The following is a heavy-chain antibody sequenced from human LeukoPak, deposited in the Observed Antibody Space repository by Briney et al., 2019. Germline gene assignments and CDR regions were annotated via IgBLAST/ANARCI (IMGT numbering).Heavy chain of an antibody. CDR2: IVYSGST. Sequence: PSESLSLACTVSAGSVRSSSHSSGWIRQPPGNGLEYIGSIVYSGSTYYNPSLTSRVTISVDTSKNQFSLKLSSVTAADTAVYYCARRPKQPGFWSGYVDYWGQGILVTVSP. V-gene: IGHV4-39*01. D-gene: IGHD3-3*01. J-gene: IGHJ4*02. CDR1: AGSVRSSSHS. CDR3: ARRPKQPGFWSGYVDY.